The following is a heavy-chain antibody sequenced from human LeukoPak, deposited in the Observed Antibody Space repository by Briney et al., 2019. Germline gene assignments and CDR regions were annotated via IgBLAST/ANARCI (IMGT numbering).Heavy chain of an antibody. Sequence: ASVKVCCKASGYTFTTYGISWVRQAPGQGLEWMGWIRAYNGNTNYAQKLQGRVTMTTDTSTSTAYMELRSLRSDDTAVYYCARDGYCSGGSCYRDNWFDPWGQGTLVTVSS. CDR3: ARDGYCSGGSCYRDNWFDP. CDR2: IRAYNGNT. CDR1: GYTFTTYG. V-gene: IGHV1-18*04. J-gene: IGHJ5*02. D-gene: IGHD2-15*01.